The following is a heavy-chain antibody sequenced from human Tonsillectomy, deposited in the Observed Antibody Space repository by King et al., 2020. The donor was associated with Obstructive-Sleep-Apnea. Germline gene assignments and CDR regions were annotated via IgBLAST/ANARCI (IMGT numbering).Heavy chain of an antibody. CDR3: ARDRNDYADH. V-gene: IGHV3-30*15. J-gene: IGHJ4*02. Sequence: VQLVESGGGVVKPGRSLRLSCAASGFTFSSYAMHWVRQAPGKGLEWVAVISYDGSRKYYADSVKGRFTISRDSSRNTVYLQMSSLRAEDTALYYCARDRNDYADHWGQETLVTVSS. CDR1: GFTFSSYA. CDR2: ISYDGSRK.